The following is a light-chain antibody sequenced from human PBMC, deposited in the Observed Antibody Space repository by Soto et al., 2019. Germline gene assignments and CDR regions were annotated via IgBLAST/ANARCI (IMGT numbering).Light chain of an antibody. CDR1: SSDVGSYNL. CDR2: EGT. V-gene: IGLV2-23*01. J-gene: IGLJ1*01. CDR3: CSYAGSFTYV. Sequence: SALTQPASVSGSPGQSITISCTGTSSDVGSYNLVSWYQQHPGKAPKFMIFEGTKRPSGLSNRFSGSKSGNTASLTISGLQAEDEADYYCCSYAGSFTYVFGTGTKVTVL.